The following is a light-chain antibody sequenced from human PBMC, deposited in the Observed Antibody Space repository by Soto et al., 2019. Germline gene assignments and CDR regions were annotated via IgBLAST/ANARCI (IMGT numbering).Light chain of an antibody. J-gene: IGKJ3*01. CDR2: NAS. V-gene: IGKV3-20*01. CDR1: ETLSSGS. CDR3: QQYGRSPVT. Sequence: EIVLRQSPGTLSLSPRQRATLSCRASETLSSGSLAWYQQKPGQAPRLLISNASRRATGTPDGFSGSGSGTDFPRAISRLEPEDFAVYFCQQYGRSPVTFGPGTKVDIK.